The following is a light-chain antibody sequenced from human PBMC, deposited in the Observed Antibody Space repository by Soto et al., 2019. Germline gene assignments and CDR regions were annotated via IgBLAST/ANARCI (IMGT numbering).Light chain of an antibody. J-gene: IGLJ7*01. CDR2: GDS. CDR3: QSYDSSLSSAI. Sequence: QSVLTQPPSVSGAPGQRVTISCTGSSSNIGAGYDVHWYQQLPGTAPKLLVYGDSDRPSEVPGRFSGSKSGTSASLAITGLQPEDEADYYCQSYDSSLSSAIFGGGTQLTVL. CDR1: SSNIGAGYD. V-gene: IGLV1-40*01.